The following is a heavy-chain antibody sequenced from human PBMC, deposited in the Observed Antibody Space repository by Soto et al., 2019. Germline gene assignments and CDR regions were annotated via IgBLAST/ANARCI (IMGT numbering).Heavy chain of an antibody. CDR1: GGSISSGGYY. J-gene: IGHJ4*02. CDR3: ARIPYDILTGSYYFDY. D-gene: IGHD3-9*01. Sequence: PSEPLSLTCTVSGGSISSGGYYWSWIRQHPGKGLEWIGYIYYSGSTYYNPSLKSRVTISVDTSKNQFSLKLSSVTAADTAVYYCARIPYDILTGSYYFDYWGQGTLVTSPQ. V-gene: IGHV4-31*03. CDR2: IYYSGST.